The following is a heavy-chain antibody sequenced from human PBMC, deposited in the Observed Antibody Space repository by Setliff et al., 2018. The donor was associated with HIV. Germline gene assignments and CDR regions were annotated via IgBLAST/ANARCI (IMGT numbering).Heavy chain of an antibody. D-gene: IGHD3-16*02. Sequence: ASVKVSCKASATFTNVDIHWLRRATGQGLEWMGWMNPNSGVSGYGQKFQGRVTMTRDTSISTAYMELSSLRSEDTAVYYCATDPGRRITFGGVIVNPDYWGQGTLVTVSS. CDR2: MNPNSGVS. CDR1: ATFTNVD. J-gene: IGHJ4*02. CDR3: ATDPGRRITFGGVIVNPDY. V-gene: IGHV1-8*01.